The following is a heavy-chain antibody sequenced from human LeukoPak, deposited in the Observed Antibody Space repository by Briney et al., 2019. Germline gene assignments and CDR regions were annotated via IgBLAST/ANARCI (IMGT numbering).Heavy chain of an antibody. CDR3: ARANVSNDVLDY. Sequence: PSETLSLTCAVYGGSFSGYYWSWIRQPPGKGLEWIGEINHSGSTNYNPSLKSRVTISLDTSKNQFSLKLSSVTAADTAVYYCARANVSNDVLDYWGQGTLVTVSS. D-gene: IGHD1-1*01. CDR1: GGSFSGYY. V-gene: IGHV4-34*01. J-gene: IGHJ4*02. CDR2: INHSGST.